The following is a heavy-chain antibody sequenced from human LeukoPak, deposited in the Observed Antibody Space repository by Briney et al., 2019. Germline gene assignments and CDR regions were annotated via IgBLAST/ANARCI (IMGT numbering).Heavy chain of an antibody. CDR1: GYPFTGYY. CDR3: ARVELGSGDGYGDY. D-gene: IGHD5-24*01. CDR2: INPNSGGT. Sequence: GASVKVSCKASGYPFTGYYMHWVRQAPGQGLEWMGWINPNSGGTNYAQKFQGRVTMTRDTSISTAYMELSRLRSDDTAVYYCARVELGSGDGYGDYWGQGTLVTVSS. J-gene: IGHJ4*02. V-gene: IGHV1-2*02.